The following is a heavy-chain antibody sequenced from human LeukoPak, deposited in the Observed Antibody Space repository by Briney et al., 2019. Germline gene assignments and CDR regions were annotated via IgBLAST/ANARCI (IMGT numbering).Heavy chain of an antibody. J-gene: IGHJ6*02. CDR3: AAPYCSSTSCHQGVYYYYGMDV. V-gene: IGHV1-18*01. CDR1: GYTFTSYG. D-gene: IGHD2-2*01. Sequence: GASVKVSCKASGYTFTSYGISWVRQAPGQGLEWMGWISAYNGNTNYAQKLQGRVTMTTDTSTSTAYMELRSLRSDDTAVYYCAAPYCSSTSCHQGVYYYYGMDVWGQGTTVTVSS. CDR2: ISAYNGNT.